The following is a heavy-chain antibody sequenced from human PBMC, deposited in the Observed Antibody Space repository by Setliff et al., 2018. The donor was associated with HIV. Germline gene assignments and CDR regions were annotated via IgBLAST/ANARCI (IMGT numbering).Heavy chain of an antibody. V-gene: IGHV4-39*01. J-gene: IGHJ5*02. CDR1: GGSIDNNKYY. D-gene: IGHD3-22*01. CDR3: ASRIYYYDESRVLREEGFVP. Sequence: SLTCSVSGGSIDNNKYYWTWIRQPPGKGLEWTGSIYHTGRTYYNRSLESRLTISIDTSKNQFSLKLTSVTAADTAMYYCASRIYYYDESRVLREEGFVPWGQGTLVTVSS. CDR2: IYHTGRT.